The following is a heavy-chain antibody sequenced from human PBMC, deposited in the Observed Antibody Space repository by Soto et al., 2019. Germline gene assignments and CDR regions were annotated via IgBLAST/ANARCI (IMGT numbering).Heavy chain of an antibody. CDR2: ISWNSGSI. CDR3: AKGRGELLVPAFDI. Sequence: PGGSLRLSCAASGFTFDDYAMHWVRQAPGKGLEWVSGISWNSGSIGCADSVKGRFTISRDNAKNSLYLQMNSLRAEDTALYYCAKGRGELLVPAFDIWGQGTMVTVSS. CDR1: GFTFDDYA. V-gene: IGHV3-9*01. D-gene: IGHD1-26*01. J-gene: IGHJ3*02.